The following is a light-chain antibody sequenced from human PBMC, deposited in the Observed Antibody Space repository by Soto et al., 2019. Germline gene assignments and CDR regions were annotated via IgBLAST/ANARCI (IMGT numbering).Light chain of an antibody. V-gene: IGLV2-14*01. CDR3: SSYTTYDTVV. Sequence: QAVVTQPASVSGSPGQSITISCTGTSSDIGSGYAYVSWYQQHTGKAPKVIIYEVRHRPSSVSSRFSGSKSGNTASLTISGLQAEDEAHYYCSSYTTYDTVVFGGGTKLTVL. CDR2: EVR. J-gene: IGLJ2*01. CDR1: SSDIGSGYAY.